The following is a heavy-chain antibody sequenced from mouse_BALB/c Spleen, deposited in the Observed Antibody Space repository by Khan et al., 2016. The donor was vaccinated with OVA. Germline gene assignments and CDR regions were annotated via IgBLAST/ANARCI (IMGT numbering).Heavy chain of an antibody. J-gene: IGHJ3*01. CDR3: ARADYEGFAY. D-gene: IGHD1-1*01. CDR1: GYTFTDFL. CDR2: IYPGSGYT. Sequence: QVQLKESGPDLVKPGASVKMSCKASGYTFTDFLISWVKQRPGQGLEWIGEIYPGSGYTYYNEKFRGKAILTSDKSSNTAYMQLNSLTSEDSAVXFCARADYEGFAYWGQGALVTVSA. V-gene: IGHV1-77*01.